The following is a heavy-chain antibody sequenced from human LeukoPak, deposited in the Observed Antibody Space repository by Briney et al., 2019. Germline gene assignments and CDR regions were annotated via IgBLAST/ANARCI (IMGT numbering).Heavy chain of an antibody. CDR1: GFTFSSYD. D-gene: IGHD1-26*01. V-gene: IGHV3-23*01. CDR2: IIGSGGST. Sequence: GGSLRLSCAASGFTFSSYDMSWVRQAPGEGLEWVSAIIGSGGSTYYADSVKGRFTISRDNSRNTLYLQMNSLTAEDTAVYFCAKDQSSGTYYDYWGQGTLVTVSS. CDR3: AKDQSSGTYYDY. J-gene: IGHJ4*02.